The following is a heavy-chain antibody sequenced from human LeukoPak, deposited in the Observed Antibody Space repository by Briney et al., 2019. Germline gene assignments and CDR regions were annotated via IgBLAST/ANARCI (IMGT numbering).Heavy chain of an antibody. D-gene: IGHD2-2*01. Sequence: SETLSLTCTVSGGSVSSYYWSWIRQPAGKGLEWIGRTYTSGSTNYNPSLKGRVTMSVDTSKNQFSLKLSSVTAADTAVYYCARGRSTSPGDYWGQGTLVTVSS. CDR2: TYTSGST. CDR1: GGSVSSYY. CDR3: ARGRSTSPGDY. J-gene: IGHJ4*02. V-gene: IGHV4-4*07.